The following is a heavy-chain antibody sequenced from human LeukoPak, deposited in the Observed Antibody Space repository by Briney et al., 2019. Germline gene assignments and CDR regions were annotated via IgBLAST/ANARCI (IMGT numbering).Heavy chain of an antibody. D-gene: IGHD2-21*02. V-gene: IGHV4-39*07. J-gene: IGHJ4*02. CDR3: ARDAYCGGDCQYYFDY. Sequence: SETLSLTCTVSGGSISSSSYYWGWIRQPPGKGLEWIECIYYSGSTYYNPSLKSRLTISVDTSKNQFSLKLSSVTAADTAVYYCARDAYCGGDCQYYFDYWGQGTLVTVSS. CDR1: GGSISSSSYY. CDR2: IYYSGST.